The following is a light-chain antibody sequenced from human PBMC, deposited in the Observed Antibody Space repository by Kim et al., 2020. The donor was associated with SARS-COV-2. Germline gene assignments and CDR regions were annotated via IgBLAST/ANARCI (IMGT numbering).Light chain of an antibody. Sequence: EIVLTQSPATLSLSPGERATLSCRASQSVSSYLAWYQQKPGQAPRLLIYDASRRATGLPARFSGSGSGTDFTLTISSLESEDSAVYYCQQRTNWPLTFGGGTKVDIK. CDR1: QSVSSY. V-gene: IGKV3-11*01. CDR3: QQRTNWPLT. CDR2: DAS. J-gene: IGKJ4*01.